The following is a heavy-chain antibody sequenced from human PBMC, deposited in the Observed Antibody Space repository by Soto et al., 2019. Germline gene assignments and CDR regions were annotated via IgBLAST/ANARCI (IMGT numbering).Heavy chain of an antibody. CDR3: AISYKLYYFDSSGYLDY. J-gene: IGHJ4*02. D-gene: IGHD3-22*01. V-gene: IGHV1-3*04. CDR2: INTGDVNA. Sequence: GASVKVSCKASGYTWNNYAMHWVRQAPGQRLEWMGWINTGDVNAKYSQNFQGRVTITKDTSASTVYMELSSLRSEDTAVYYCAISYKLYYFDSSGYLDYWGQGTLVTVSS. CDR1: GYTWNNYA.